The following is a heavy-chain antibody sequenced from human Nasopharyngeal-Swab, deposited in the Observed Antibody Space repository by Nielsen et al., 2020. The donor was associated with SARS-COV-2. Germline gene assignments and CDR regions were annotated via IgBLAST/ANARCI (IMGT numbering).Heavy chain of an antibody. CDR3: CRLGVDGTIPFDY. CDR1: GFTFGNYA. V-gene: IGHV3-49*03. J-gene: IGHJ4*02. CDR2: ISSRRYGGTP. D-gene: IGHD1-7*01. Sequence: GGSLRLSCIGSGFTFGNYAIVWFRQAPGKGLEWVGFISSRRYGGTPEYAASVRGRFMISRDDFNSITFLEMNSVKTEDTAIYYCCRLGVDGTIPFDYWGQGTLVIVSS.